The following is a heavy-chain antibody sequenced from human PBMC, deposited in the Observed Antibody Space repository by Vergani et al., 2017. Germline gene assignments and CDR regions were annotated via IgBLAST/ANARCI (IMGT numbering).Heavy chain of an antibody. CDR2: INHSGST. D-gene: IGHD3-3*01. CDR1: GGSFSGYY. Sequence: QVQLQQWGAGLLKPSETLSLTCAVYGGSFSGYYWSWIRQAPGKGLDWIGEINHSGSTNYNPSLKSRVTISVDASKNQFSLKLNSVSAADTAVYYCARSQYDFWSGLHSYFDYWGQGTLVTVSS. J-gene: IGHJ4*02. CDR3: ARSQYDFWSGLHSYFDY. V-gene: IGHV4-34*01.